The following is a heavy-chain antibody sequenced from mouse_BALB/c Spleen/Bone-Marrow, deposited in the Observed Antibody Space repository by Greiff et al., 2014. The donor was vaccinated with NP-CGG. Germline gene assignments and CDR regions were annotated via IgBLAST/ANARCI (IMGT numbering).Heavy chain of an antibody. CDR1: GFSLSSYG. CDR2: IWAGGST. V-gene: IGHV2-9*02. D-gene: IGHD1-2*01. J-gene: IGHJ4*01. CDR3: ARITTATGAMDY. Sequence: VKLQESGPGLVAPSQSLSITCTVSGFSLSSYGVHWVRQPPGKGLEWLGVIWAGGSTNYNSALMSRLSISKDNSKSQVFLKMNSPQTDDTAMYYCARITTATGAMDYWGQGTSVTVSS.